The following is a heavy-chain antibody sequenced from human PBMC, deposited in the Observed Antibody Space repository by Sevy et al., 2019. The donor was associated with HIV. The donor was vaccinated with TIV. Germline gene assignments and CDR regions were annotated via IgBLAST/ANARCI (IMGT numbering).Heavy chain of an antibody. V-gene: IGHV4-39*01. D-gene: IGHD3-22*01. CDR3: ARTLYYYESSGYYSFDY. J-gene: IGHJ4*02. CDR1: GGSVSSSSYY. Sequence: ETLSLTCSVSGGSVSSSSYYWGWIRQPPGQGLEWIGSVYYSGDTHYNPSLKSRVTVSVDTSRNQFSLRLTSVTAADTAVYSCARTLYYYESSGYYSFDYWGQGILVTVSS. CDR2: VYYSGDT.